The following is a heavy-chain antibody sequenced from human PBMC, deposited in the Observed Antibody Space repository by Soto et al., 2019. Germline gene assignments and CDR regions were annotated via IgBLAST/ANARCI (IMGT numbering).Heavy chain of an antibody. V-gene: IGHV3-21*01. D-gene: IGHD3-22*01. J-gene: IGHJ5*02. CDR2: FSGPGGGT. CDR1: GFTFSRYA. Sequence: LRLSCSASGFTFSRYAMSWVRQAPGKGLEWVSTFSGPGGGTYYADSVKGRFTISRDNAKNSLYLQMNSLRAEDTAVYYCARVRYYYDSSVMFDPWGQGTLVTVSS. CDR3: ARVRYYYDSSVMFDP.